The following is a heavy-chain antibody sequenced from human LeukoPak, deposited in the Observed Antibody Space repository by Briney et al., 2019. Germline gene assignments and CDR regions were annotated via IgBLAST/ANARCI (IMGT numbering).Heavy chain of an antibody. CDR1: SDSITSYY. J-gene: IGHJ4*02. D-gene: IGHD1-7*01. CDR2: ISSSGTT. CDR3: ARSDWNLNPDY. V-gene: IGHV4-59*01. Sequence: SETLSLTCTVSSDSITSYYWNWIRQPPGKGLEWIGYISSSGTTNYNPSLKSRVTISIDTSKNQFSLRLSSVNAADTAVYYCARSDWNLNPDYRGQGTLVTVSS.